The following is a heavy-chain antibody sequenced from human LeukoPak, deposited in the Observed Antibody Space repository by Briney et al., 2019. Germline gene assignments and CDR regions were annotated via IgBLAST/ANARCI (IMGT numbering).Heavy chain of an antibody. J-gene: IGHJ5*02. CDR3: VRGAAGISVS. Sequence: GGSLRLSCTASGFTFRTYFMNWVRQTPGKGLEWVSSIGGSGSFIHYAESVKGRFTISRDNAKNSLYLQMNSLRAEDKAVYYCVRGAAGISVSWGQGTLVTVSS. V-gene: IGHV3-21*01. D-gene: IGHD6-13*01. CDR1: GFTFRTYF. CDR2: IGGSGSFI.